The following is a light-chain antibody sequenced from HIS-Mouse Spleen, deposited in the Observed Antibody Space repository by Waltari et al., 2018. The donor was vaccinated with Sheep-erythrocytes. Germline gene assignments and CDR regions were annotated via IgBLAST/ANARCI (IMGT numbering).Light chain of an antibody. V-gene: IGLV2-11*01. CDR1: SSDVGGYNY. CDR2: DVS. J-gene: IGLJ1*01. Sequence: QSALTQPRSVSGSPGQSVTISCTGTSSDVGGYNYVSWYQQHLGKAPKLMIYDVSRRPSGVPDRFSGSKPGNTASLTISGLQAEDEADYYCCSYAGSYNHVFATGTKVTVL. CDR3: CSYAGSYNHV.